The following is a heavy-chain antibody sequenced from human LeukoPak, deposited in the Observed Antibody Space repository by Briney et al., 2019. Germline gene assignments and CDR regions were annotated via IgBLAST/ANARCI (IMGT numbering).Heavy chain of an antibody. CDR2: ISAYNGNT. D-gene: IGHD2-2*01. Sequence: GASVKVSCKASGYTFTSYGISWVRQAPGQGLEWMEWISAYNGNTNYAQKLQGRVTMTTDTSTSTAYMELRSLRSDDTAVYYCARGRPEDIVVVPADPFDYWGQGTLVTVSS. V-gene: IGHV1-18*01. CDR1: GYTFTSYG. J-gene: IGHJ4*02. CDR3: ARGRPEDIVVVPADPFDY.